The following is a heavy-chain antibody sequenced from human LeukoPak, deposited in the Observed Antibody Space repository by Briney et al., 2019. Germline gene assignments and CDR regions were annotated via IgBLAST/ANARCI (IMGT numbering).Heavy chain of an antibody. CDR1: GYTFTGYY. V-gene: IGHV1-2*02. CDR2: INPNSGGT. D-gene: IGHD6-19*01. Sequence: GASVKVSCKASGYTFTGYYMHWVRHAPGQGLEWMGWINPNSGGTNYAQKFQGRVTMTRDTSISTAYMELSRLRSDDTAVYYCARDLSAEAGRDYWGQGTLVTVSS. J-gene: IGHJ4*02. CDR3: ARDLSAEAGRDY.